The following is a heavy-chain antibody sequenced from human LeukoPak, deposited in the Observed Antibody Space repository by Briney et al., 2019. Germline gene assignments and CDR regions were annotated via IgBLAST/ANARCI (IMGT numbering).Heavy chain of an antibody. CDR3: ARNGGYYQYWYFDL. CDR1: GYSFTSYW. V-gene: IGHV5-10-1*01. Sequence: GESLKISCKGSGYSFTSYWISWVRQMPGKGPEWMGRIDPSDSYTNYSPSFQGHVTISADKSISTAYLQWSSLKASDTAMYYCARNGGYYQYWYFDLWGRGTLVTVSS. CDR2: IDPSDSYT. D-gene: IGHD3-22*01. J-gene: IGHJ2*01.